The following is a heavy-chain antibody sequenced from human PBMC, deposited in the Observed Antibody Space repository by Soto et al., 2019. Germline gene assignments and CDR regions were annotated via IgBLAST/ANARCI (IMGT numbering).Heavy chain of an antibody. CDR3: ARHEIPPTVTLGY. CDR2: IYYSGST. V-gene: IGHV4-39*01. J-gene: IGHJ4*02. Sequence: PSETLSLTCTVSGVSISSSSYYWGWIRQPPGKGLEWIGSIYYSGSTYYNPSLKSRVTISVDTSKNQFSLKLSSVTAADMAVYYCARHEIPPTVTLGYWGQGTLVTVSS. CDR1: GVSISSSSYY. D-gene: IGHD4-17*01.